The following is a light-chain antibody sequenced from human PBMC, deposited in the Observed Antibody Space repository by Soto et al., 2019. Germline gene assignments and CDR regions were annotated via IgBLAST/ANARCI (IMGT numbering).Light chain of an antibody. J-gene: IGLJ2*01. V-gene: IGLV1-44*01. Sequence: QSVLTQPPSASGTPGQRVTISCSGSSSNIGTNTVIWHQQLPGAAPKLLIYSDNQRPSGVPDRFSGSKSGTSASLAISGLQSEDEADYFCAAWDVSLVVFGGGTQLTVL. CDR1: SSNIGTNT. CDR3: AAWDVSLVV. CDR2: SDN.